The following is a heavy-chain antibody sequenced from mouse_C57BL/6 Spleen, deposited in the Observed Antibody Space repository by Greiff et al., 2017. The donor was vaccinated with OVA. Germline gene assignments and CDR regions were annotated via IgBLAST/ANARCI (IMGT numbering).Heavy chain of an antibody. CDR2: INYDGSST. J-gene: IGHJ2*01. V-gene: IGHV5-16*01. Sequence: EVHLVESEGGLVQPGRSMKLSCTASGFTFSDYYMAWVRQVPEKGLEWVANINYDGSSTYYLDSLKSRFIISRDNAKNILYLQMSSLKSEDTATYYCARAPFDYWGQGTTLTVSS. CDR1: GFTFSDYY. CDR3: ARAPFDY.